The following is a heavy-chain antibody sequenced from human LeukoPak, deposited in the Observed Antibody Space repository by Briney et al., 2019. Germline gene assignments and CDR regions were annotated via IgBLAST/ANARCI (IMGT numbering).Heavy chain of an antibody. CDR3: ARDHPASYGPLGY. V-gene: IGHV3-21*01. CDR2: ISRDSSYI. Sequence: GGSLRLPCVASGFTFSTYSMNWVRQAPGKGLEWVSSISRDSSYIYYADSVKGRFTVSRDNAENSLFLQMNSLRAEDTAVYYCARDHPASYGPLGYWGQGTLVTVSS. J-gene: IGHJ4*02. D-gene: IGHD3-16*01. CDR1: GFTFSTYS.